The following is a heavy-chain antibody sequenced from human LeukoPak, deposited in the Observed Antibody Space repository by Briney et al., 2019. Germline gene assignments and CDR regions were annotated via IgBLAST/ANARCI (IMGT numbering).Heavy chain of an antibody. CDR2: ITLSSSTT. V-gene: IGHV3-48*01. CDR3: ARRAGAYSHPYDY. J-gene: IGHJ4*02. Sequence: GGSLRLSCAASGFNFNNYNMNWVRQAPGKGLEWVSCITLSSSTTYYADSVKGRFTISRDNAKKSLYLQMNSLRAEDTAVYYCARRAGAYSHPYDYWGQGTLVTVSS. D-gene: IGHD4/OR15-4a*01. CDR1: GFNFNNYN.